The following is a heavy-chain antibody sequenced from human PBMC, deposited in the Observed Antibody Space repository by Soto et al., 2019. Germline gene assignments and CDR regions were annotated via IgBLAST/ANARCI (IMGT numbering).Heavy chain of an antibody. Sequence: KPSETLSLTCSVSGGSVNDGNFYWNWIRQSPAKGLEWIGYIHHSGITNYNPSHKSRVTISVDTSKSEFSLRLNSVTAAGTAVYYCARGITLGAFPSHFHSWGQGAQVTVSS. J-gene: IGHJ5*01. CDR1: GGSVNDGNFY. CDR3: ARGITLGAFPSHFHS. CDR2: IHHSGIT. D-gene: IGHD3-16*01. V-gene: IGHV4-61*01.